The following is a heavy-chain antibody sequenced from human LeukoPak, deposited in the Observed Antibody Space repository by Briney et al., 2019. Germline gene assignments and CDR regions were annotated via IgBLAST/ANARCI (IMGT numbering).Heavy chain of an antibody. V-gene: IGHV4-34*01. CDR1: GGSFSGYY. CDR2: INHSGST. D-gene: IGHD5-18*01. Sequence: SETLSLTCAVYGGSFSGYYWSWIRQPPGKGLEWIGEINHSGSTNYNPSLKSRVTISVDTSKNQFSLKLSSVTAADTAVYYCARGRLPWIHTGWFGPWGQGTLVTVSS. CDR3: ARGRLPWIHTGWFGP. J-gene: IGHJ5*02.